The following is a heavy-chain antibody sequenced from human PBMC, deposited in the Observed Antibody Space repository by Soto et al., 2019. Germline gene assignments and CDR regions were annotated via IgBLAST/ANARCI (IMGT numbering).Heavy chain of an antibody. CDR2: IYYSGST. V-gene: IGHV4-39*01. CDR3: ARNSHYCWWGYSADAFDI. J-gene: IGHJ3*02. Sequence: PSETLSLTCTVSGGSISSSSYYWGWIRQPPGKGLEWIGSIYYSGSTYYNPSLKSRVTISVDTSKNQFSLKLSSVTAADTAVYYCARNSHYCWWGYSADAFDIWGQGTMVTVSS. D-gene: IGHD2-8*02. CDR1: GGSISSSSYY.